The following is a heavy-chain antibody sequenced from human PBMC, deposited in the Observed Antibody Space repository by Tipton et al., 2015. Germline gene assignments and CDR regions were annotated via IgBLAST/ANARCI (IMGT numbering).Heavy chain of an antibody. CDR3: AKATGGLYYFDY. CDR1: GYTFTSNY. CDR2: INPRGGAT. Sequence: QSGPEVKKPGASVTVSCKASGYTFTSNYMHWVRQAPGQGLEWMGIINPRGGATSYAQKFQGRVTMTSDTPTSTLYMELSSLRSEDTAVYYCAKATGGLYYFDYWAREPWSPSPQ. J-gene: IGHJ4*02. V-gene: IGHV1-46*03. D-gene: IGHD6-25*01.